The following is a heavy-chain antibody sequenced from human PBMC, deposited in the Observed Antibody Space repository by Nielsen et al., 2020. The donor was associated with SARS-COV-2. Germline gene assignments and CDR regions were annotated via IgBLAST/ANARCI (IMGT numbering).Heavy chain of an antibody. Sequence: GGSLRLSCAASGFTFDDYAMHWARQAPGKGLEWVSGISWNSGSIGYADSVKGRFTISRDNAKNSLYLQMNSLRAEDTALYYCAILMAGGGGGAFDIWGQGTMVTVSS. J-gene: IGHJ3*02. D-gene: IGHD3-16*01. CDR1: GFTFDDYA. V-gene: IGHV3-9*01. CDR3: AILMAGGGGGAFDI. CDR2: ISWNSGSI.